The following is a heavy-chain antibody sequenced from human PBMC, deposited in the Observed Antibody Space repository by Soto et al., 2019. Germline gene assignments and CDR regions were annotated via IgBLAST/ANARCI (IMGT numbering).Heavy chain of an antibody. Sequence: GESLKISCKGSGYSFTSYWIGWVRQMPGKGLEWMGIIYPGDSDTRYSPSFQGQVTISADKSISTAYLQWSSLKASDTAMYYCARGPYYYDSSGYPCFDYWGQGTLVTVS. CDR1: GYSFTSYW. CDR2: IYPGDSDT. J-gene: IGHJ4*02. CDR3: ARGPYYYDSSGYPCFDY. D-gene: IGHD3-22*01. V-gene: IGHV5-51*01.